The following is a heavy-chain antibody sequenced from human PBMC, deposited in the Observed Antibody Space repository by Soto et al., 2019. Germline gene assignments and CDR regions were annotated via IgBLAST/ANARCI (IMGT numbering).Heavy chain of an antibody. D-gene: IGHD6-19*01. CDR1: GGSISSGGYS. J-gene: IGHJ6*02. CDR3: ARAMYSSGWWDYYYYYGMDV. V-gene: IGHV4-30-2*01. CDR2: IYHSGST. Sequence: SETLSLTCAVSGGSISSGGYSWNWIRQPPGKGLEWIGYIYHSGSTLYNPSLKSRVTISVDKSKNQFSLKLNSVTAADTAVYYCARAMYSSGWWDYYYYYGMDVWGQGTTVTVSS.